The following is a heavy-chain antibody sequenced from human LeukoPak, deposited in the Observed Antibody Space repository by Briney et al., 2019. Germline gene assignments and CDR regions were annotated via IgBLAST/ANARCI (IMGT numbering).Heavy chain of an antibody. J-gene: IGHJ3*01. CDR2: ISGSGSST. D-gene: IGHD6-13*01. CDR1: GFMFSSNW. Sequence: GGSLRLSCAASGFMFSSNWMSWVRLAPGKGLEWVSSISGSGSSTYFADSVKGRFTISRDNSKNTLYLHMNSLRAEDTAVYYCAKVMERGQQVITDVIDVWGQGTVVTVSS. V-gene: IGHV3-23*01. CDR3: AKVMERGQQVITDVIDV.